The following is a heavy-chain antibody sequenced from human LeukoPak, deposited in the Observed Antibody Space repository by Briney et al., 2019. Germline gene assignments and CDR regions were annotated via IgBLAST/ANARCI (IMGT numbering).Heavy chain of an antibody. J-gene: IGHJ4*02. CDR1: GYTFTTYG. CDR3: ARVGGGSYYFYFDY. D-gene: IGHD1-26*01. V-gene: IGHV1-18*01. Sequence: GASVKISCKASGYTFTTYGLSWVRQAPGQGLEWMGWISAYNGYTNYAQKLQGRLTMTTDTSTSTAYLELRSLRSADTAVYYCARVGGGSYYFYFDYRGQGTLVTVSS. CDR2: ISAYNGYT.